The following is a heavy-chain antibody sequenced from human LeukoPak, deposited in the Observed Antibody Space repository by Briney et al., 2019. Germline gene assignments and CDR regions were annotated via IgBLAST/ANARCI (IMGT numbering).Heavy chain of an antibody. V-gene: IGHV4-30-4*08. J-gene: IGHJ6*04. D-gene: IGHD3-3*01. Sequence: PSETLSLTCTVSGGSISSGDYYWSWIRQPPGKGLEWIGYIYYSGSTYYNPSLKSRVTISVDTSKNQFSLKLSSVTAADTAVYYCARATYYDFYRATYRMDVWGKGTTVTVSS. CDR1: GGSISSGDYY. CDR2: IYYSGST. CDR3: ARATYYDFYRATYRMDV.